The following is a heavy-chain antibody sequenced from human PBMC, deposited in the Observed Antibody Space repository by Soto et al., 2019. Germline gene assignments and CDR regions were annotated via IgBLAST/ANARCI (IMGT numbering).Heavy chain of an antibody. J-gene: IGHJ3*01. CDR2: VYDLDGT. Sequence: EMHLVDSGGGLVKPGGSLRLSCAASGFTFSHAWMSWVRQAPGKGPEWVSGVYDLDGTYYADSVRGRFTTSIDSSRTTVYLQMRDLRPEDTALYFCATWHLREHAYDVWGQGTMVTVSS. D-gene: IGHD5-12*01. CDR1: GFTFSHAW. CDR3: ATWHLREHAYDV. V-gene: IGHV3-66*01.